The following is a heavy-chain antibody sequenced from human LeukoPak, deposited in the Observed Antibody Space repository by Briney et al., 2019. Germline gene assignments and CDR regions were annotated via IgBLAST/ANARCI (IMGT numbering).Heavy chain of an antibody. Sequence: SVKVSCKASGGTFSSYAISWVRQAPGQGLEWMGGIIPIFGTANYAQKFQGRVTITTDESTSTAYMELSSLRSEDTAVYYCARATYSSGWYLLYYFDYWGQGTLITVSS. CDR3: ARATYSSGWYLLYYFDY. D-gene: IGHD6-19*01. CDR2: IIPIFGTA. V-gene: IGHV1-69*05. J-gene: IGHJ4*02. CDR1: GGTFSSYA.